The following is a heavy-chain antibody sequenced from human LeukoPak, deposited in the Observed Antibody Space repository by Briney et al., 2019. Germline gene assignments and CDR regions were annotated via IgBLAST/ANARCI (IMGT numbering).Heavy chain of an antibody. Sequence: GGSLRLSCAASGFTFRNSAMSWVRKAPGKGLEWVSTFTGGDGRAYYADSVKGRFTISRDNSKNTLYLQMNSLRAEDTALYYCAKEGFDYWGQGTLVTVSS. CDR3: AKEGFDY. CDR1: GFTFRNSA. CDR2: FTGGDGRA. J-gene: IGHJ4*02. V-gene: IGHV3-23*01.